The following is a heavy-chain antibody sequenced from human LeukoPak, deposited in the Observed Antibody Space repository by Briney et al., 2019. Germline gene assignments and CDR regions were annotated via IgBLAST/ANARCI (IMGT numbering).Heavy chain of an antibody. CDR2: IIPIFGTA. J-gene: IGHJ3*02. D-gene: IGHD3-22*01. Sequence: GASVKVSCKASGGTFSSYAISWVRQAPGQGLEWMGGIIPIFGTANYAQKFQGRVTITTDESTSTAYMELSSLRSEDTAVYYCARDRTPYYYDSSGERGAFDIWGQGTGVTVSS. V-gene: IGHV1-69*05. CDR3: ARDRTPYYYDSSGERGAFDI. CDR1: GGTFSSYA.